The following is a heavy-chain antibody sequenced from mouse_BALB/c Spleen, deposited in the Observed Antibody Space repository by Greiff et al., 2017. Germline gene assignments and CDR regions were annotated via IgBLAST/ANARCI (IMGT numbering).Heavy chain of an antibody. D-gene: IGHD2-1*01. J-gene: IGHJ3*01. V-gene: IGHV2-2*02. CDR1: GFSLTSYG. CDR3: ARNYGNYGGFAY. CDR2: IWCGGST. Sequence: QVQLKQSGPGLVQPSQSLSITCTVSGFSLTSYGVHWVRQSPGKGLEWLGVIWCGGSTDYNAAFISRLSISKDNSKSQVFFKMNSLQANDTAIYYCARNYGNYGGFAYWGQGTLVTVSA.